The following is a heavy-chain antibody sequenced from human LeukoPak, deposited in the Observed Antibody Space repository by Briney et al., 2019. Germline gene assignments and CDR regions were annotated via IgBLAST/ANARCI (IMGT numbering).Heavy chain of an antibody. CDR2: IYYSGST. CDR3: ARDLPYGWRSPDAFDI. CDR1: GGSISSGGYY. V-gene: IGHV4-31*03. J-gene: IGHJ3*02. D-gene: IGHD6-19*01. Sequence: SQTLSLTCTVSGGSISSGGYYWSWIRQHPGKGLEWIGYIYYSGSTYYNPSLKSRVTISVDTSKNQFSLNLRSVTAANTAVYYCARDLPYGWRSPDAFDIWGQGTMVVVSS.